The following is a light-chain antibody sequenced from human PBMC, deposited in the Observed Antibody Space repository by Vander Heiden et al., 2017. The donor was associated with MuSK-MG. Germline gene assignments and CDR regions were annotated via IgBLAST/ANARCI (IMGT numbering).Light chain of an antibody. CDR2: GTY. Sequence: IQMTQSPSSLSASVGDRVTITCRASQTISGYLNWYHQKPGRAPELLIYGTYNLQSGVPSRFSGSGSGTDFTLTITSLQPGDFGTYYCQQSHSPPRTFGQGTKVEIK. J-gene: IGKJ1*01. CDR1: QTISGY. V-gene: IGKV1-39*01. CDR3: QQSHSPPRT.